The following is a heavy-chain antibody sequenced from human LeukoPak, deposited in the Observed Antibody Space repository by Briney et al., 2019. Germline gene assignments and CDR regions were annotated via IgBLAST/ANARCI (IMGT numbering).Heavy chain of an antibody. V-gene: IGHV4-59*01. CDR3: ARDEYGGPFDY. CDR2: MSYSGNT. CDR1: GGSINNYY. D-gene: IGHD4/OR15-4a*01. J-gene: IGHJ4*02. Sequence: SETLSLTCTVSGGSINNYYWNWIRQPPGKGLEWIGYMSYSGNTYYNPSLKSRVTISVDMSKNQFYLQTSSVTAADTAVYYCARDEYGGPFDYWGQGALVTVSS.